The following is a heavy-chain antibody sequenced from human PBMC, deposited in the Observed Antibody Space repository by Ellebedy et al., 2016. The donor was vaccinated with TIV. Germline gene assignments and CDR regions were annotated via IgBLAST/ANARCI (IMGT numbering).Heavy chain of an antibody. D-gene: IGHD2-2*01. CDR3: AKESPYCTSTRFRYSYFDY. V-gene: IGHV3-66*01. CDR1: GFTGRSYS. CDR2: IYSGGST. Sequence: GESLKISCAASGFTGRSYSRKGVRKESGKGLAWVSVIYSGGSTYYADSVKGRFTISRDNSKNTLYLQMNSLRAEDTAIYYVAKESPYCTSTRFRYSYFDYWGQGTLVTVSS. J-gene: IGHJ4*02.